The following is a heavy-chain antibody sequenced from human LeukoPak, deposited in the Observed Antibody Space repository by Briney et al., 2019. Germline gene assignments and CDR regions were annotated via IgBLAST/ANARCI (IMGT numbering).Heavy chain of an antibody. CDR2: IYYSGST. J-gene: IGHJ4*02. Sequence: SETLSLTCTVSGGSISSGDYYWSWIRQPPGKGLEWIGYIYYSGSTYYNPSLKRRVTISVDTSKNQFSLKLSSVTAADTAVYYCARGVLRFLEWLKYYFDYWGQGTLVTVSS. CDR3: ARGVLRFLEWLKYYFDY. D-gene: IGHD3-3*01. V-gene: IGHV4-30-4*08. CDR1: GGSISSGDYY.